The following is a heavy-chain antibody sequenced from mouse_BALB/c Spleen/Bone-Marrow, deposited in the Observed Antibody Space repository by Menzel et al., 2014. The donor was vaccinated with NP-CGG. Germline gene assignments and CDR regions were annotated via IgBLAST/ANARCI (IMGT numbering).Heavy chain of an antibody. CDR1: GFDFSRYW. D-gene: IGHD1-1*01. Sequence: EVKLMESGGGLVQPGGSLKLSCAASGFDFSRYWMSWVRQALGKGLEWIGEINPDSSTINYTPSLKDKFIISRDNAKNTLYLQMSKVRSEDTALYYCARLSYYGRFAYWGQGTLVTVSA. J-gene: IGHJ3*01. CDR2: INPDSSTI. V-gene: IGHV4-1*02. CDR3: ARLSYYGRFAY.